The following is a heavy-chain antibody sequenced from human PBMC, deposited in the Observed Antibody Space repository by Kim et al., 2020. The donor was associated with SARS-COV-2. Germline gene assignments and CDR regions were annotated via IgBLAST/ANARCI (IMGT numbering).Heavy chain of an antibody. J-gene: IGHJ4*02. D-gene: IGHD2-21*02. CDR3: AREGIVVVTAPGPDFDY. V-gene: IGHV1-46*01. CDR2: INPSGGST. CDR1: GYTFTSYY. Sequence: ASVKVSCKASGYTFTSYYMHWVRQAPGQGLEWMGIINPSGGSTSYAQKFQGRVTMTRDTSTSTVYMELSSLRSEDTAVYYCAREGIVVVTAPGPDFDYWGQGTLVTVSS.